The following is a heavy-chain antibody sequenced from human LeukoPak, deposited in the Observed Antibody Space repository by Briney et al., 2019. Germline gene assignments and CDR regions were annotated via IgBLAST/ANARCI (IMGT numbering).Heavy chain of an antibody. CDR3: ARSRPAPEGGYNWNVWKKQKDHYYGMDV. J-gene: IGHJ6*02. D-gene: IGHD1-20*01. V-gene: IGHV1-8*01. CDR2: MNPNSGNT. Sequence: ASVKVSCKASGYTFTSDDINWVRQATGQGLEWMGWMNPNSGNTGYAQKLQGRVNMTRNSSKNTAYMEPSSLRSEDTAVYYCARSRPAPEGGYNWNVWKKQKDHYYGMDVWGQGTTVTVSS. CDR1: GYTFTSDD.